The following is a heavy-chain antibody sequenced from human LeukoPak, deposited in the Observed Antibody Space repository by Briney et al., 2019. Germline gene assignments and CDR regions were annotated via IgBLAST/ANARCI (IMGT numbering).Heavy chain of an antibody. Sequence: ASVKVSCTASGYTFTGYYMHWVRQAPGKGLEWMGGFDPEDGETIYAQKFQGRVTMTEDTSTDTAYMELSSLRSEDTAVYYCATAGDSSGYYYVWGQGTLVTVSS. D-gene: IGHD3-22*01. CDR1: GYTFTGYY. J-gene: IGHJ4*02. CDR3: ATAGDSSGYYYV. CDR2: FDPEDGET. V-gene: IGHV1-24*01.